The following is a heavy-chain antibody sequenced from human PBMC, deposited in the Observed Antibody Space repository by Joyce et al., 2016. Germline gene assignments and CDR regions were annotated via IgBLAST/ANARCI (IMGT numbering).Heavy chain of an antibody. V-gene: IGHV1-46*01. CDR2: ITPSVGHT. Sequence: QVRLVQSGAGVKKPGSSVKISCKASGFIFTTYDIHWVRQAPGQGLEWMGIITPSVGHTTYAQKFQGRVTMTRDTSTSTVFMELSSLRSEDTAVYYCASSEDYGDWFDPWGQGTLVTVSS. D-gene: IGHD4-17*01. CDR3: ASSEDYGDWFDP. CDR1: GFIFTTYD. J-gene: IGHJ5*02.